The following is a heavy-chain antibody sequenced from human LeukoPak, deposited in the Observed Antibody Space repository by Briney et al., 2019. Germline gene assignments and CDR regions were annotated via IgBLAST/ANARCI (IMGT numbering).Heavy chain of an antibody. Sequence: ASVTVSCKASGYTFTSYGISWVRQAPGQGLEWMGWISAYNGNTNYAQKLQGRVTMTTDTSTSTAYMELRSLRSDDTAVYYCARVPLGDYSSSWPYFYYYMDVWGKGTTVTISS. V-gene: IGHV1-18*01. D-gene: IGHD6-13*01. CDR3: ARVPLGDYSSSWPYFYYYMDV. CDR2: ISAYNGNT. CDR1: GYTFTSYG. J-gene: IGHJ6*03.